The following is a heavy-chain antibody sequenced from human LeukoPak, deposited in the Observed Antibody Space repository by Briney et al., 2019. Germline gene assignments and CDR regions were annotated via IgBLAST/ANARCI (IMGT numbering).Heavy chain of an antibody. D-gene: IGHD4/OR15-4a*01. CDR2: IYSDNT. V-gene: IGHV3-53*01. CDR1: GFTFSSYE. J-gene: IGHJ4*02. Sequence: GGSLRLSCAASGFTFSSYEMNWVRQAPGKGPEWVSFIYSDNTHYSDSVKGRFTISRDNSKNTLYLQMNSLRAEDTAVYYCARRAGAYSHPYDYWGQGTLVTVSS. CDR3: ARRAGAYSHPYDY.